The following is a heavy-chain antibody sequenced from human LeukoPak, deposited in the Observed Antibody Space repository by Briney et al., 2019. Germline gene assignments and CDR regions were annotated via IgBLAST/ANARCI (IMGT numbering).Heavy chain of an antibody. V-gene: IGHV3-30*18. J-gene: IGHJ5*02. CDR1: GFTFSSYG. CDR2: ISYDGSNK. Sequence: GRSLRLSCAASGFTFSSYGMHWVRQAPGKGLEWVAVISYDGSNKYYADSVKGRFTISRDNSKNTLYLQMNSLRAEDTAVYYCAKESPTRVSYGYNWFDPWGQGTLVTVSS. D-gene: IGHD5-18*01. CDR3: AKESPTRVSYGYNWFDP.